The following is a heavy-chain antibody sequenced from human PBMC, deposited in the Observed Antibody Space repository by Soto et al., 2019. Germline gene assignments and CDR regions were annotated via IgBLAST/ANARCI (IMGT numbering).Heavy chain of an antibody. CDR1: GFTFSSYS. Sequence: GSLRLSCAASGFTFSSYSMNWVRQAPGKGLEWVSSISSSSSYIYYADSVKGRFTISRDNAKNSLYLQMNSLRAEDTAVYYCARDLYYYDSSGPIEGGFDYWGQGTLVTVSS. CDR2: ISSSSSYI. CDR3: ARDLYYYDSSGPIEGGFDY. D-gene: IGHD3-22*01. V-gene: IGHV3-21*01. J-gene: IGHJ4*02.